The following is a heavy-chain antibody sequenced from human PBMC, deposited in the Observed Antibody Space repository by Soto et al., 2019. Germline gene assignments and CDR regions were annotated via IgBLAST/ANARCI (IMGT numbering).Heavy chain of an antibody. Sequence: QVQLVQSGAEVKKPGASVKVSCKASGYTFTSYDINWVRQATGQGLEWMGWMNPNSGNTGYARKFQGRVTMTRNTSISTAYMELSSLRSEDTAVYYCAVHSSSAPPQIDYWGQGTLVTVSS. CDR3: AVHSSSAPPQIDY. D-gene: IGHD6-6*01. CDR2: MNPNSGNT. J-gene: IGHJ4*02. CDR1: GYTFTSYD. V-gene: IGHV1-8*01.